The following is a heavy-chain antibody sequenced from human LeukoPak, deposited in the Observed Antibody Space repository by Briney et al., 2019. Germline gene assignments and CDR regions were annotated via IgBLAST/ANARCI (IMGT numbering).Heavy chain of an antibody. CDR1: GYTFSGYF. CDR2: INAGSGDT. D-gene: IGHD1-1*01. Sequence: ASVEVSCKASGYTFSGYFVHWVRQAPGQGLEWMGRINAGSGDTEFAQKFQGRVTMTRDTFVSTAYMEVSGLTSDDTAMYYCARDLSSTPNWELDHWGQGTLVTVSS. V-gene: IGHV1-2*06. CDR3: ARDLSSTPNWELDH. J-gene: IGHJ4*02.